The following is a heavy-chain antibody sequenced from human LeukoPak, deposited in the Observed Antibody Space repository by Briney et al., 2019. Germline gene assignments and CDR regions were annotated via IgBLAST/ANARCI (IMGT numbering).Heavy chain of an antibody. Sequence: SETLSLTCAVYGGSFSGYYWSWIRQPPGKGLEWIGEINHSGSTNYNPSLKSRVTISVDTSKNQFSLKLSSVTAADTGVYFCARGYCSHEICQVFPSWGQGIVVTVSS. CDR1: GGSFSGYY. CDR2: INHSGST. J-gene: IGHJ5*02. V-gene: IGHV4-34*01. D-gene: IGHD2-15*01. CDR3: ARGYCSHEICQVFPS.